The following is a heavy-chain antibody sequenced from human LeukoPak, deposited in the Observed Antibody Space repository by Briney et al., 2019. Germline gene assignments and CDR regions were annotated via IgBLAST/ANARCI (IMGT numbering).Heavy chain of an antibody. Sequence: SQTLSLTCTVSGGSISSGDYYWSWIRQHPGKGLEWIGYIYYSGSTYYNPSLKSRVTISVDTSKNQFSLKLSSVTAADTAVYYCARGGYTAMVTGFDYWGQGTLVTVSS. D-gene: IGHD5-18*01. V-gene: IGHV4-31*03. J-gene: IGHJ4*02. CDR3: ARGGYTAMVTGFDY. CDR1: GGSISSGDYY. CDR2: IYYSGST.